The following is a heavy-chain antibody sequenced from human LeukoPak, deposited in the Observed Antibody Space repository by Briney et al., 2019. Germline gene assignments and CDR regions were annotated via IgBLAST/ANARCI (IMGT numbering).Heavy chain of an antibody. CDR2: IYTSGST. CDR3: ARDRSYDFWSGYSNWFDP. V-gene: IGHV4-4*07. D-gene: IGHD3-3*01. J-gene: IGHJ5*02. Sequence: PSETLSLTCTVSGGSISSYYWSWIRQPAGKGLEWIGRIYTSGSTNYNPSLKSRVTMSVDTSKNQFSLKLSSVTAADTAVYYCARDRSYDFWSGYSNWFDPWGQGTLVTVS. CDR1: GGSISSYY.